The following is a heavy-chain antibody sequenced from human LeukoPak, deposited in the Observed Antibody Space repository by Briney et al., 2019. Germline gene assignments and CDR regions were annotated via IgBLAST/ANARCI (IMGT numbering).Heavy chain of an antibody. CDR2: ISSSSSYI. V-gene: IGHV3-21*01. D-gene: IGHD5-18*01. Sequence: GGSLRLSCAASGFTFSSYSMNWVRQAPGKGLEWVSSISSSSSYIYYADSVKGRFTISRDNAKNSLYLQMNSLGAEDTAVYYCARRGYSSQTFDYWGQGTLVTVSS. CDR1: GFTFSSYS. J-gene: IGHJ4*02. CDR3: ARRGYSSQTFDY.